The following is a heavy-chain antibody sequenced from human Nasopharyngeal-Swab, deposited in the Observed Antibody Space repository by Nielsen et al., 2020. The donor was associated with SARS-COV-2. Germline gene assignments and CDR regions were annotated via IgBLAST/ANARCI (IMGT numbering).Heavy chain of an antibody. CDR3: ARDFRGAAFDI. D-gene: IGHD3-16*01. CDR1: GFTFSSYR. Sequence: GESLKISCAASGFTFSSYRMHWVRQGPGKGLVWVSRINNDGSGPRYADSVKGRFTISRDNAKNTLYLQVNSLTAEDTAVYYCARDFRGAAFDIWGQGTIVTVSP. V-gene: IGHV3-74*01. J-gene: IGHJ3*02. CDR2: INNDGSGP.